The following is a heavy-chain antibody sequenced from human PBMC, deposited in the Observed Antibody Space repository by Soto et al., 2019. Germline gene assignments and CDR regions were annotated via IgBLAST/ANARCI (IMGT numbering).Heavy chain of an antibody. V-gene: IGHV3-11*05. Sequence: QVQLLESGGGLVKPGGSLRLSCAASGFTFSDYYMSWIRQAPGKGLECVAYISVSSTYANYADSVEGRFTISRDNAGDSLFLQINSLRAADTAVYYCARGVRYYSAEKPANFDYWGQGALVTVSA. CDR3: ARGVRYYSAEKPANFDY. CDR2: ISVSSTYA. D-gene: IGHD3-10*01. CDR1: GFTFSDYY. J-gene: IGHJ4*02.